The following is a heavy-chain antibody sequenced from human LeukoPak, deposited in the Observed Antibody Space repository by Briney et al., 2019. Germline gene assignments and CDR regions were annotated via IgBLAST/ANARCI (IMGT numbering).Heavy chain of an antibody. CDR3: ARERRVSDAFDI. D-gene: IGHD5-24*01. CDR1: GFTFSSYS. V-gene: IGHV3-53*01. CDR2: IYSGGST. J-gene: IGHJ3*02. Sequence: GGSLRLSCAASGFTFSSYSMNWVRQAPGKGLEWVSVIYSGGSTYYADSVKGRFTISRDNSKNTLYLQMNSLRAEDTAVYYCARERRVSDAFDIWGQGTMVTVSS.